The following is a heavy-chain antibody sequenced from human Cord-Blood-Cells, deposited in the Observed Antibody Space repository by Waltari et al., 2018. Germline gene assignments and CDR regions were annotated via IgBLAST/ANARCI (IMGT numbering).Heavy chain of an antibody. CDR3: ARDAQQLVRAEYFQH. J-gene: IGHJ1*01. CDR2: IIPIFGTA. Sequence: QVQLVQSGAEVKKPGSSVKVSCKASGGTFSSYAISWVRQAPGQGLEWMGGIIPIFGTANYAQKYQGRVTITADESTSTAYMELSSLRSEDTAVYYCARDAQQLVRAEYFQHWGQGTLVTVSS. D-gene: IGHD6-13*01. V-gene: IGHV1-69*01. CDR1: GGTFSSYA.